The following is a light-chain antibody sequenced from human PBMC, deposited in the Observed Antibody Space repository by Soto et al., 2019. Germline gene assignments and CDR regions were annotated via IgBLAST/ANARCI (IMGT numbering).Light chain of an antibody. Sequence: QSALTQPASVSGSPGQSITISCTGTSSDVGGYNYVSWYQQHPGKAPKLMIYDVSNRPSGVSNRFSGSKSGNTASLTISGLQAEDEADYYCSSYTSSSTLEGVFGGGTQPDRP. CDR1: SSDVGGYNY. J-gene: IGLJ2*01. CDR3: SSYTSSSTLEGV. CDR2: DVS. V-gene: IGLV2-14*01.